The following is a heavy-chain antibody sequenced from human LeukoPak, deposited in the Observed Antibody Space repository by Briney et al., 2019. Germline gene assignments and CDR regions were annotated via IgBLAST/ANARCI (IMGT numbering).Heavy chain of an antibody. CDR1: GNFIGSGFY. Sequence: SETLSLTCTVSGNFIGSGFYWVWLRQTPGKGLQWIGSLYSTGTTYYNPSLAGRVTVSTDSSKNQLSLKLRSVTAADTAVYYCAGQWAVANTRRFAIWGQGSRVTVSS. D-gene: IGHD6-19*01. V-gene: IGHV4-38-2*02. CDR3: AGQWAVANTRRFAI. CDR2: LYSTGTT. J-gene: IGHJ3*02.